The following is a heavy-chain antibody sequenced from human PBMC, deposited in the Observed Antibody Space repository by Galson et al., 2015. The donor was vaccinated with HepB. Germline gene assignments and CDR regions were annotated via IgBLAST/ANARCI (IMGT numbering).Heavy chain of an antibody. CDR1: GFTFSSYW. Sequence: SLRLSCAASGFTFSSYWMHWVRQAPGKGLVWVSRINSDGSSTSYADSVKGRFTISRDNAKNTLYLQMNSLRAEDTAVYYCARDPPLGYCSGGSCYSANYFDYWGQGTLVTVSS. CDR3: ARDPPLGYCSGGSCYSANYFDY. J-gene: IGHJ4*02. V-gene: IGHV3-74*01. CDR2: INSDGSST. D-gene: IGHD2-15*01.